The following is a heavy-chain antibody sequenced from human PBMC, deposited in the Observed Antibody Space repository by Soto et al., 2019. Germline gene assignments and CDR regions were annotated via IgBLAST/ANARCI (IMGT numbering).Heavy chain of an antibody. V-gene: IGHV1-69*13. CDR1: GCTFSSYA. D-gene: IGHD3-22*01. CDR2: IIPIFGTA. J-gene: IGHJ5*02. CDR3: ARGGSSGYYRGSFDP. Sequence: SVKVSCKASGCTFSSYAISWVRQAPGQGLEWMGGIIPIFGTANYAQKFQGRVTITADESTSTAYMELSSLRSEDTAVYYCARGGSSGYYRGSFDPWGQGTLLTVSS.